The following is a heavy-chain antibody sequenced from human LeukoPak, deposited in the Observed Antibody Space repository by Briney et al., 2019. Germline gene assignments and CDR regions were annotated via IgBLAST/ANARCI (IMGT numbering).Heavy chain of an antibody. D-gene: IGHD1-20*01. V-gene: IGHV4-61*02. J-gene: IGHJ4*02. Sequence: SQTLSFTCTVSGGSISSGSYYWSWIRQPAGKGLEWIGRIYTSGSTNYNPSLKSRVTISVDTSKNQFSLKLSSVTAADTAVYYCARDGGNWNQEIDYWGQGTLVTVSS. CDR1: GGSISSGSYY. CDR3: ARDGGNWNQEIDY. CDR2: IYTSGST.